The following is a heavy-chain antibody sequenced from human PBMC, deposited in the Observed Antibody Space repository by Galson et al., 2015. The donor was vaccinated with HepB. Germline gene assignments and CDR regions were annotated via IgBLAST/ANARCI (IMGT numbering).Heavy chain of an antibody. D-gene: IGHD2-8*01. CDR1: GLTFGDYA. CDR3: TRGKEWVDY. V-gene: IGHV3-49*03. CDR2: ITRKTYGGTT. Sequence: SLRLSCAASGLTFGDYAMSWFRQAPGKGLEWVGFITRKTYGGTTEYAASVKGRFTISRDDSKSFAYLQMNRLKTEDTAVYYCTRGKEWVDYWGQGTLVTVSS. J-gene: IGHJ4*02.